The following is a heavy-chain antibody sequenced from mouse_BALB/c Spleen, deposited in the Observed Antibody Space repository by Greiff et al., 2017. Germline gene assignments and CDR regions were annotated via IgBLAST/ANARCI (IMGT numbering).Heavy chain of an antibody. CDR1: GYTFTSYW. V-gene: IGHV1S81*02. CDR2: INPSNGRT. J-gene: IGHJ2*01. Sequence: QVQLQQPGAELVKPGASVKLSCKASGYTFTSYWMHWVKQRPGQGLEWIGEINPSNGRTNYNEKFKSKATLTVDKSSSTAYMQLSSLTSEDSAVYYCARFPEFLYYCDDWGQGTTLTVSS. CDR3: ARFPEFLYYCDD.